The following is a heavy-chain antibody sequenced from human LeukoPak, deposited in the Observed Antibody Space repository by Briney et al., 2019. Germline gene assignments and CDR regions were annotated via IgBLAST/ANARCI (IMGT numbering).Heavy chain of an antibody. Sequence: ASVKVSCKASGYTFTIYYMHWVRQAPGQGLEWMGIINPSGGSTSYAQKFQGRVTMTRDTSTSTVYMELSSLRSEDTAVYYCARDQEMATISLQWSYFDYWGQGTLVTVSS. D-gene: IGHD5-24*01. CDR3: ARDQEMATISLQWSYFDY. CDR2: INPSGGST. J-gene: IGHJ4*02. V-gene: IGHV1-46*01. CDR1: GYTFTIYY.